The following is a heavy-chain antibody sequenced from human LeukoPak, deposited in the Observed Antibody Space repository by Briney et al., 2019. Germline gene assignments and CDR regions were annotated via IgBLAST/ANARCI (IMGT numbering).Heavy chain of an antibody. J-gene: IGHJ1*01. CDR1: GYTFTGYY. D-gene: IGHD6-6*01. V-gene: IGHV1-2*02. CDR3: AREYSSSSAEYFQH. Sequence: ASVKVSCKASGYTFTGYYMHWVRQAPGQGLEWMGWINPNSGGTNYAQKFQGRVTMTRDTSTSTAYMELSRLRSDDTAVYYCAREYSSSSAEYFQHWGQGTLVTVSS. CDR2: INPNSGGT.